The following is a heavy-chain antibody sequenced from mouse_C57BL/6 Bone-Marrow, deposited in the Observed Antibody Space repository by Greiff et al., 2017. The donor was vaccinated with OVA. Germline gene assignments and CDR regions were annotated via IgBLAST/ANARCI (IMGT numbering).Heavy chain of an antibody. CDR1: GYTFTSYW. V-gene: IGHV1-50*01. Sequence: VKLQQPGAELVKPGASVKLSCKASGYTFTSYWMQWVKQRPGQGLEWIGEIDPSDSYTNYNQKFKGKATLTVDTSSSTAYMQLSSLTSEDSAVYYCAREGYDGVYYAMDYWGQGTSVTVSS. CDR2: IDPSDSYT. J-gene: IGHJ4*01. CDR3: AREGYDGVYYAMDY. D-gene: IGHD2-12*01.